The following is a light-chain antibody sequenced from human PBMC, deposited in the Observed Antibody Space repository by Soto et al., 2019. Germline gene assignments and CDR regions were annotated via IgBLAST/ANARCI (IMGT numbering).Light chain of an antibody. J-gene: IGLJ1*01. CDR1: KLGDKY. CDR3: QAWDSRTEV. CDR2: QDS. Sequence: SYELTQPPSVSVSPGQTANITCSGDKLGDKYACWYQQKPGQSPVLVIYQDSKRPSGIPERFSGSNSGNTATLTISGTQAMDEADYYCQAWDSRTEVFGTGTKLTVL. V-gene: IGLV3-1*01.